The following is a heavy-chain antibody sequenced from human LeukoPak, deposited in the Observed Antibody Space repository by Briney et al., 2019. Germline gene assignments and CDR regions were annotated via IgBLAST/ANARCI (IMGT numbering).Heavy chain of an antibody. CDR1: GGSISSYY. CDR3: ARDMYYYDSSGYWADY. J-gene: IGHJ4*02. CDR2: IYTSGST. V-gene: IGHV4-4*07. D-gene: IGHD3-22*01. Sequence: SETLSLTCTVSGGSISSYYWSWIRQPAGKGLEWIGRIYTSGSTNYNPSLKSRVTMSVDTSKNQFSLKLSSVTAADTAVYYCARDMYYYDSSGYWADYWGQGTLVTVSS.